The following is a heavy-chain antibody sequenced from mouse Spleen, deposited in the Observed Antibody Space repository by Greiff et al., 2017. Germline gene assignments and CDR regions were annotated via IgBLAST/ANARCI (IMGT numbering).Heavy chain of an antibody. CDR2: IDPSDSET. CDR3: ARGPHYYGSYYAMDY. V-gene: IGHV1-52*01. J-gene: IGHJ4*01. D-gene: IGHD1-1*01. Sequence: QVQLQQPGAELVRPGSSVKLSCKASGYTFTSYWMHWVKQRPIQGLEWIGNIDPSDSETHYNQKFKDKATLTVDKSSSTAYMQLSSLTSDDSAVYYCARGPHYYGSYYAMDYWGQGTSVTVSS. CDR1: GYTFTSYW.